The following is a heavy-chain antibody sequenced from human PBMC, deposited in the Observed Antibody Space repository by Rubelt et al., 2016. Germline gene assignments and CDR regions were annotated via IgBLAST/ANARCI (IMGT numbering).Heavy chain of an antibody. D-gene: IGHD2-2*01. CDR2: INHSGST. CDR1: GGSFSGYY. J-gene: IGHJ4*02. Sequence: QVQLQQWGAGLLKPSETLSLTCAVYGGSFSGYYWSWIRQPPGKGLEWIGEINHSGSTNYNPSLKSRVTISVDTSKNQFSLKLSSVTAADTAVYYCARGYCSSTSCRFDYWGQGTLVTVSS. V-gene: IGHV4-34*01. CDR3: ARGYCSSTSCRFDY.